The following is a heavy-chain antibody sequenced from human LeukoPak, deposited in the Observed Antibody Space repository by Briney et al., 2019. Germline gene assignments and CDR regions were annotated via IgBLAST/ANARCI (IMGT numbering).Heavy chain of an antibody. CDR3: ATSIVRSYYFDY. V-gene: IGHV4-61*08. D-gene: IGHD3-10*01. CDR2: IYYSGST. Sequence: SETLSLTCTVSGGSISSGDYYWSWIRQPPGKGLEWIGYIYYSGSTNYNPSLKSRVTISVDTSKNQFSLKLSSVTAADTAVYYCATSIVRSYYFDYWGQGTLVTVSS. CDR1: GGSISSGDYY. J-gene: IGHJ4*02.